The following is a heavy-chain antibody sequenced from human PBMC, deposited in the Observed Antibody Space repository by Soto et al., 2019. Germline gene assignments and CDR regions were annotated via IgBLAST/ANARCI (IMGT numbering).Heavy chain of an antibody. J-gene: IGHJ6*03. CDR3: ARMLRGSTLDYDLYMDV. V-gene: IGHV1-18*01. D-gene: IGHD3-10*01. CDR2: ISANNGDT. Sequence: QVQLVQSGGEVRKPGASVKVSCKASGYTFTSHGISWVRQAPGHGLEWMAWISANNGDTNYAQKLQGRVTVTTDTSTSTAYMELRSLRSEDTAGYYCARMLRGSTLDYDLYMDVWGKGTKVTVSS. CDR1: GYTFTSHG.